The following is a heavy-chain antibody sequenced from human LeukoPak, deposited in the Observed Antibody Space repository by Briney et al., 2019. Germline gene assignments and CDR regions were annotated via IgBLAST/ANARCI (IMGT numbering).Heavy chain of an antibody. CDR2: IYHSGRT. J-gene: IGHJ5*02. CDR3: ATEVGQWLVRT. CDR1: GYSISSGYY. D-gene: IGHD6-19*01. Sequence: PSETLSLTCGVSGYSISSGYYWGWIRQPPGNGLEWIGSIYHSGRTYYNPSLKSRVTISVDTSKNQFSLKLTSATAADTAVHYCATEVGQWLVRTWGQGTLVTVSS. V-gene: IGHV4-38-2*01.